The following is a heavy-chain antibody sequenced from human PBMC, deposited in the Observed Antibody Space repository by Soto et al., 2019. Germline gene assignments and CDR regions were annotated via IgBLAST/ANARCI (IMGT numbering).Heavy chain of an antibody. Sequence: PSETPSLTCAVSGCSISDNWWSWFCQPPGKGLEWIGEIYHSGTTYYNASLKSRVTILVDKSASQISLTLNSVTAADTAVYYWASHVSVASTRGFDYWGKGALVTVSS. V-gene: IGHV4-4*02. D-gene: IGHD6-19*01. J-gene: IGHJ4*02. CDR2: IYHSGTT. CDR1: GCSISDNW. CDR3: ASHVSVASTRGFDY.